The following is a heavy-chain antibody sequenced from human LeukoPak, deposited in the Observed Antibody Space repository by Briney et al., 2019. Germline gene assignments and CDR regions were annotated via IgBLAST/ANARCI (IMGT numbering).Heavy chain of an antibody. D-gene: IGHD6-13*01. Sequence: GGSLRLSCAASGFTFSAHWMTWVRQAPGKGLEWVANIKEDGSEKYYVDSVKGRFTISRDIAKNSLYLQMNSLRAEDTAVYYCAKALAPSIAAAGMDYWGQGTLVTVSS. CDR1: GFTFSAHW. CDR2: IKEDGSEK. V-gene: IGHV3-7*01. J-gene: IGHJ4*02. CDR3: AKALAPSIAAAGMDY.